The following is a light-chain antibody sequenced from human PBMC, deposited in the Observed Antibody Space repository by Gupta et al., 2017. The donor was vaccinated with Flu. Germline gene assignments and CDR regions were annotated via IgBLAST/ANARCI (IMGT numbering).Light chain of an antibody. CDR3: QNYNSDPPFT. J-gene: IGKJ3*01. Sequence: DIQMTQFPSSLSASIGDRLTITCRARQEIGKYLVWYQQKPGKVPKLLIFAASTLQAGVPSRFSGSGYGTDVTLTISNRQQEDFATYYCQNYNSDPPFTFGPGTKVDIK. V-gene: IGKV1-27*01. CDR1: QEIGKY. CDR2: AAS.